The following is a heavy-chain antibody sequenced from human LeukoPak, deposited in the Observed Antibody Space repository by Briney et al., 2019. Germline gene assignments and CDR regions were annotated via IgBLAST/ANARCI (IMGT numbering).Heavy chain of an antibody. CDR1: GFTFSSYS. CDR3: ARDRYYYDSSGYYTHLIDY. D-gene: IGHD3-22*01. V-gene: IGHV3-21*01. J-gene: IGHJ4*02. CDR2: ISSSSSYI. Sequence: GGSLRLSCAASGFTFSSYSMNWVRQSPGKGLEWVSSISSSSSYIYYADSVKGRFTISRDNAKNSLYLQMNSLRAEDTAVYYCARDRYYYDSSGYYTHLIDYWGQGTLVTVSS.